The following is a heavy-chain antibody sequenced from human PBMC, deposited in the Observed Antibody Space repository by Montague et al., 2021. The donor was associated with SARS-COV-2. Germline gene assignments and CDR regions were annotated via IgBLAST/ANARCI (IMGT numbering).Heavy chain of an antibody. CDR1: DGSFSGYY. CDR2: ISHGGTT. D-gene: IGHD1-14*01. V-gene: IGHV4-34*01. J-gene: IGHJ6*02. CDR3: GRGRKVVPWFRYYDMDV. Sequence: SETLSLTCAVYDGSFSGYYWKWIRQPPGKGLEWIGEISHGGTTNYNPALKSRATISLDKSNSQFSLKLTSVTAADTAIYYCGRGRKVVPWFRYYDMDVWGQGTTVTVSS.